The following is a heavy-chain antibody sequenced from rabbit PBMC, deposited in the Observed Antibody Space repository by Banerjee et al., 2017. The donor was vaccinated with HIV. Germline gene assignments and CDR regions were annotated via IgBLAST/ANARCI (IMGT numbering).Heavy chain of an antibody. CDR3: ARRGSDWGDDL. J-gene: IGHJ6*01. V-gene: IGHV1S45*01. D-gene: IGHD4-1*01. Sequence: QEQLEESGGDLVKPEGSLTLTCTASGFSFSNKYVMCWVRQAPGKGLEWIACINTSSGNTVYATWAKGRFTTSKTSSTTVTLQMTSLTVADTATYFCARRGSDWGDDLWGPGTLVTVS. CDR1: GFSFSNKYV. CDR2: INTSSGNT.